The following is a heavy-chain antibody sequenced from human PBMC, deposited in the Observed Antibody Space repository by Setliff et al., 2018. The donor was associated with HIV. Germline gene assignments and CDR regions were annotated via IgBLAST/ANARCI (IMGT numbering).Heavy chain of an antibody. CDR3: ARHGRLSGSYWGGGDY. Sequence: PSETLSLTCTVSGGSISSYYWSWIRQPAGKGLEWIGHIYISGSTNYNPSFNSRVTMSVDTSKNQFSLRLGSVTAADTAVYYCARHGRLSGSYWGGGDYWGQGTLVTVSS. V-gene: IGHV4-4*07. CDR2: IYISGST. J-gene: IGHJ4*02. D-gene: IGHD1-26*01. CDR1: GGSISSYY.